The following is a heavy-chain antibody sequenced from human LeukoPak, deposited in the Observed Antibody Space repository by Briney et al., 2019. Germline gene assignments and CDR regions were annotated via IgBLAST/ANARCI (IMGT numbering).Heavy chain of an antibody. J-gene: IGHJ3*02. CDR2: INPNSGGT. V-gene: IGHV1-2*02. CDR1: GYTFTGYY. D-gene: IGHD3-10*01. CDR3: ARDMGAGSYYNGHAFDI. Sequence: ASVKVSCKASGYTFTGYYIHWVRQAPGQGLEWMGWINPNSGGTNYAQKLQGRVTMTRDTSISTAYMELSRLRSDDTAVYYCARDMGAGSYYNGHAFDIWGQGTMVTVSS.